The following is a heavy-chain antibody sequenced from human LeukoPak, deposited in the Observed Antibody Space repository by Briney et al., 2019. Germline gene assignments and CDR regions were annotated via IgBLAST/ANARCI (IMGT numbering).Heavy chain of an antibody. D-gene: IGHD3-22*01. CDR3: ARAAPHSYYYDSSGYYYPYYFDY. CDR1: GYSICSGNY. CDR2: IYHSGST. Sequence: SETLSLTSAVSGYSICSGNYWGWIRQPPGKGLEWIERIYHSGSTYYNPSLKSRVTISVDTSKNQFSLKLSSVTAADTAVYYCARAAPHSYYYDSSGYYYPYYFDYWGQGTLVTVSS. V-gene: IGHV4-38-2*01. J-gene: IGHJ4*02.